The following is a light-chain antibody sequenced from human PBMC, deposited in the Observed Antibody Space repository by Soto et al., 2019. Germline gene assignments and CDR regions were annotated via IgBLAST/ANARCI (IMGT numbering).Light chain of an antibody. CDR2: DVT. J-gene: IGLJ3*02. V-gene: IGLV2-11*01. CDR1: SSDVGHYNF. CDR3: CSYAGSYTWV. Sequence: QSVLTQPHSVSGSPGQSVTISCSGTSSDVGHYNFVSWYQHHPGKAPKLLIYDVTTRPSGVPDRLSGSKSGNTASLTISGLQAEDEADFYCCSYAGSYTWVFGGGTKLTVL.